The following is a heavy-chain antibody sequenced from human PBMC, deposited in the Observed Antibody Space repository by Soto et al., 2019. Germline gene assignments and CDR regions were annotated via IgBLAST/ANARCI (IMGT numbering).Heavy chain of an antibody. V-gene: IGHV3-23*01. J-gene: IGHJ4*02. CDR3: AKTHHDYGDKKSPFDY. CDR2: ISGSGGST. D-gene: IGHD4-17*01. CDR1: GFTFSSYA. Sequence: EVQLLESGGGLVQPGGSLRLSCAASGFTFSSYAMSWVRQAPGKGLEWVSAISGSGGSTYYADSVKGRFTISRDNSKNTLDLQMNSLRAEDTAVYYCAKTHHDYGDKKSPFDYWGQGALVTVSS.